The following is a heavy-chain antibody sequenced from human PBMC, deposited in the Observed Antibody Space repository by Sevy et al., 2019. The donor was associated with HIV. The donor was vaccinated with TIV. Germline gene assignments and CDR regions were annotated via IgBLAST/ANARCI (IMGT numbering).Heavy chain of an antibody. Sequence: GGSLRLSCAASGFTFSSYAMHWVRQAPGKGLEWVAVISYDGSNKYYADSVKGRFTISRDNSKNTLYLQMNSLRAEDTAVYYCATATNYYDSSGSKSFHHWGQGTLVTVSS. CDR1: GFTFSSYA. V-gene: IGHV3-30-3*01. D-gene: IGHD3-22*01. CDR2: ISYDGSNK. J-gene: IGHJ1*01. CDR3: ATATNYYDSSGSKSFHH.